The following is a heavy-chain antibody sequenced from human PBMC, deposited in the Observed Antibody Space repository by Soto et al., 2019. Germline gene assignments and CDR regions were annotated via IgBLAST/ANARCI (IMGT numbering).Heavy chain of an antibody. D-gene: IGHD2-15*01. CDR1: GGSISSGGYY. V-gene: IGHV4-31*03. Sequence: QVQLQESGPGLVKPSQTLSLTCTVSGGSISSGGYYWSWIRQHPGKGLEGIGYIYYSGSTYYNPSLKSRVTISVDTSKNQFSLKLSSVTAADTAVYYCARYIVVVVAASNWFDPWGQGTLVTVSS. J-gene: IGHJ5*02. CDR3: ARYIVVVVAASNWFDP. CDR2: IYYSGST.